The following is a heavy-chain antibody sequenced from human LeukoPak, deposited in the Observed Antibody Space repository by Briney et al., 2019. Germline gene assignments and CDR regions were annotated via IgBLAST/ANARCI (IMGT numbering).Heavy chain of an antibody. CDR1: GGTFSSYA. V-gene: IGHV1-69*15. D-gene: IGHD3-22*01. J-gene: IGHJ1*01. CDR2: IIPIFGTA. Sequence: ASVKVSCKASGGTFSSYAISWVRQAPGQGLEWMGRIIPIFGTANYAQKFQGRVTITADESTSTAYMELSSPRSEDTAVYYCAREYYYDSSALLEYFQHWGQGTLVTVSS. CDR3: AREYYYDSSALLEYFQH.